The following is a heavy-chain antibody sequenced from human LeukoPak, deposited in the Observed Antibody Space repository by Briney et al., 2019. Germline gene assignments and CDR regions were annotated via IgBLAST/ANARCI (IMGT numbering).Heavy chain of an antibody. V-gene: IGHV1-3*01. CDR1: GYTFTSYA. CDR3: VRGALDY. J-gene: IGHJ4*02. Sequence: ASMKVSCKASGYTFTSYAMHWVRQAPGQRLEWMGWINAGNGNTKYSQKFQGRVTITRDTSASTAYIELSSLRSEDTAVYYCVRGALDYWGQGTLVTVSS. CDR2: INAGNGNT.